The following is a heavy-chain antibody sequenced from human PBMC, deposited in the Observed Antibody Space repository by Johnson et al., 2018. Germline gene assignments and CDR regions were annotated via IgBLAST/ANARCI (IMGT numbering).Heavy chain of an antibody. J-gene: IGHJ6*03. V-gene: IGHV3-73*01. CDR2: IRTKTNNYAT. D-gene: IGHD2-21*02. CDR1: GFTFSDSI. Sequence: EVQLVESGGGLVQXGGSLKLXCAASGFTFSDSIVYWVRQASGKGLEWVARIRTKTNNYATSYAASVKGSLTISRDDSKNTAYLQLNSLNSEDTAVYYCSAVVTGHHYMDVWGKGTTVTVSS. CDR3: SAVVTGHHYMDV.